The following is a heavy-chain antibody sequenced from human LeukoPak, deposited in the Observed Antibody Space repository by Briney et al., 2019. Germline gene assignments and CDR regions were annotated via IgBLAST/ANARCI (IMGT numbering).Heavy chain of an antibody. D-gene: IGHD1-26*01. CDR3: ARQGGSFFSFSTFFDY. Sequence: GGSLRLSCAASGSTFSSYWMSWVRQAPGKGLEWVANIKQDGSEKYYVDSVKGRFTIFRDNAKNSLYLQMNGLRAEDTAVYYCARQGGSFFSFSTFFDYWGQGTLVTVSS. J-gene: IGHJ4*02. CDR1: GSTFSSYW. V-gene: IGHV3-7*01. CDR2: IKQDGSEK.